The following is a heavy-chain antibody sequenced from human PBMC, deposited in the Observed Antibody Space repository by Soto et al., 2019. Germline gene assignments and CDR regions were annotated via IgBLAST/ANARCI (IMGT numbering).Heavy chain of an antibody. CDR1: GGSISSTNW. D-gene: IGHD2-15*01. J-gene: IGHJ4*02. CDR2: VYHTGST. V-gene: IGHV4-4*02. CDR3: ATLPPRIVVVVLPIPS. Sequence: QVQLQQSGPRLARPSGTLSLTCVVSGGSISSTNWWTWVRQTPGKGLEWIGEVYHTGSTKYNPSLRIRVTISLAKSNNQFSLNLKSVTAADTAVYYCATLPPRIVVVVLPIPSWGQGTLVTVSS.